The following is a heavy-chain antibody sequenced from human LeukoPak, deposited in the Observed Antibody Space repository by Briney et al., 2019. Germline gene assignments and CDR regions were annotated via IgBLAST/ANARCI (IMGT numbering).Heavy chain of an antibody. CDR2: ISYDGSNK. CDR3: AKAYGYCTTTSCSHEEFDY. CDR1: GFTFSNYG. D-gene: IGHD2-2*01. J-gene: IGHJ4*02. Sequence: GRSLRLSCAASGFTFSNYGMHWVRQAPGKGLEWVAVISYDGSNKYYADSVKGRFAISRDNSKNTLYLQMNSLRAEGTAVYCCAKAYGYCTTTSCSHEEFDYWGQGTLVTVSS. V-gene: IGHV3-30*18.